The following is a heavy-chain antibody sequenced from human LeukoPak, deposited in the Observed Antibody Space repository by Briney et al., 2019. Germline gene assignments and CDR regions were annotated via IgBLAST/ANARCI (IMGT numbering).Heavy chain of an antibody. CDR3: ARGPPRGKYYYMDV. J-gene: IGHJ6*03. D-gene: IGHD1-1*01. V-gene: IGHV3-13*01. CDR2: IGTASDT. Sequence: GGSLRLSCAASGFIFSSLEVHWVRQPTGQGLECVSTIGTASDTYYPGSVEGRFTLSRDNPKNSLYLQMNSLTAGDTAVYYCARGPPRGKYYYMDVWGKGTTVTVSS. CDR1: GFIFSSLE.